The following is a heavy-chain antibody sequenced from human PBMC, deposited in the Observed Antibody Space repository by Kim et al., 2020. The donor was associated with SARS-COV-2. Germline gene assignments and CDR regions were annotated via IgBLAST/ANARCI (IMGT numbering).Heavy chain of an antibody. CDR3: ARGGRCSSTSCLFDY. D-gene: IGHD2-2*01. V-gene: IGHV4-34*01. J-gene: IGHJ4*02. Sequence: PYLKSRVTISVDTSKNQFSLKLSSVTAADTAVYYCARGGRCSSTSCLFDYWGQGTLVTVSS.